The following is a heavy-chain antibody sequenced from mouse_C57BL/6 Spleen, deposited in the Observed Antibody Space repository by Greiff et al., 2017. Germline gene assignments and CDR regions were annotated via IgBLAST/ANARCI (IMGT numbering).Heavy chain of an antibody. J-gene: IGHJ3*01. Sequence: QVHVKQPGAELVRPGTSVKLSCKASGYTFTSYWMHWVKQRPGQGLEWIGVIDPSDSYTNYNQKFKGKATLTVDTSSSTAYMQLSSLTSEDSAVYYCARGDLLGFAYWGQGTLVTVSA. CDR3: ARGDLLGFAY. CDR2: IDPSDSYT. CDR1: GYTFTSYW. V-gene: IGHV1-59*01. D-gene: IGHD2-1*01.